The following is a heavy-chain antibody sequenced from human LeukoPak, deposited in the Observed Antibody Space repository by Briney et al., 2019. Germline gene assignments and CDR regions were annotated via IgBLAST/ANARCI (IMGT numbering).Heavy chain of an antibody. CDR3: ARGAYYDILTGYPVFDY. CDR1: GFTFSSCA. V-gene: IGHV3-30-3*01. CDR2: ISYDGSNK. J-gene: IGHJ4*02. Sequence: GGSLRLSCAASGFTFSSCAMHWVRQAPGKGLEWVAVISYDGSNKYYADSVKGRFTISRDNFKNTLYLQMNSLRAEDTAVYYCARGAYYDILTGYPVFDYWGQGTLVTVSS. D-gene: IGHD3-9*01.